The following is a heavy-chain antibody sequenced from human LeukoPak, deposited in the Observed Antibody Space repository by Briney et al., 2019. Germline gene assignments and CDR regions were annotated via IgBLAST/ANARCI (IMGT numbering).Heavy chain of an antibody. CDR2: ISGSGGSK. CDR3: AKDPYDYVWGSYRPHDAFDI. D-gene: IGHD3-16*02. V-gene: IGHV3-23*01. CDR1: GFTFSSYA. J-gene: IGHJ3*02. Sequence: GGSLRLSCAASGFTFSSYAMSWVRQAPGKGLEWVSAISGSGGSKYYADSVKGRFTISRDNSKNTLYLQMNSLRAEDTAVYYCAKDPYDYVWGSYRPHDAFDIWGQGTMVTVSS.